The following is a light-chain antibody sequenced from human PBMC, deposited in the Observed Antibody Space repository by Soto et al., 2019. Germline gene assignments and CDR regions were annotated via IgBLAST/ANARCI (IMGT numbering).Light chain of an antibody. J-gene: IGLJ2*01. CDR3: SSYTSSSTLL. Sequence: QSVLTQPASVSGSPGQSITISCTGTSSDVGGYNYVSWYQQHPGKVPKLMIYEVSNRPSGVSNRFSGSKSGNTASLTISGLQAGDEADYYCSSYTSSSTLLFGGGTKVTVL. CDR2: EVS. CDR1: SSDVGGYNY. V-gene: IGLV2-14*01.